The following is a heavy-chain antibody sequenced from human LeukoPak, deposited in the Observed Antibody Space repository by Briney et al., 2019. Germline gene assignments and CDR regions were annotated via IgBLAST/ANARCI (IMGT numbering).Heavy chain of an antibody. Sequence: SETLSLTCTVSGGSISSYYWSWIRQPPGKGLEWIGYIYYSGSTNYNPSLKSRVTISVETSKNEFSLKLRSVTAADTAVYYCARVTGYRIEDYFDYWGQGTLVIVSS. V-gene: IGHV4-59*01. D-gene: IGHD6-13*01. CDR1: GGSISSYY. CDR3: ARVTGYRIEDYFDY. CDR2: IYYSGST. J-gene: IGHJ4*02.